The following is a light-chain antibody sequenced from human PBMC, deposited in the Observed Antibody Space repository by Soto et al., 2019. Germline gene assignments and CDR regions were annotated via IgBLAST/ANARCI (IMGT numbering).Light chain of an antibody. CDR2: GAS. Sequence: EIVLTQSPGTLSLSPGERATLSCRASQSVSSSYLAWYQQKPGQAPRLLIYGASSRATGIPDRFSGSGSGTDFPLNISRLEPEDFAVYYCQHYGRSPAFGGGTKVEIK. CDR3: QHYGRSPA. V-gene: IGKV3-20*01. CDR1: QSVSSSY. J-gene: IGKJ4*01.